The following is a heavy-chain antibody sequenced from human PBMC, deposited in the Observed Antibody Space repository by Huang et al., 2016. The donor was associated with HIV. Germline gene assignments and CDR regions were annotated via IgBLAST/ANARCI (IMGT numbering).Heavy chain of an antibody. CDR3: AKLTCGGDCFRINWYFDL. D-gene: IGHD2-21*02. V-gene: IGHV4-39*01. Sequence: QLQLQESGPGLVKPSETLSLSCAVSGGSISTDSYYWGWLRQSPGKGLEWIGSIYSSGTTYYKSSLKSRLTSSVDTSKNQMSLKLRSVTAADTALYYCAKLTCGGDCFRINWYFDLWGRGTLVTVSS. CDR2: IYSSGTT. J-gene: IGHJ2*01. CDR1: GGSISTDSYY.